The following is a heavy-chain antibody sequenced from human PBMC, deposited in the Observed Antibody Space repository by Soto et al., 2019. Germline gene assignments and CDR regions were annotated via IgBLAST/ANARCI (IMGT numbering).Heavy chain of an antibody. CDR2: IYYSGST. CDR3: ARGSLGIFDY. V-gene: IGHV4-31*03. CDR1: GGSISSGGYY. J-gene: IGHJ4*02. Sequence: SETLSLTCTVSGGSISSGGYYWSWIRQHPGKGLEWIGYIYYSGSTYYNPSLKSRVTISVDTSKNQFSLKLSSVTAADTAVYYCARGSLGIFDYWGQGTLVTVSS.